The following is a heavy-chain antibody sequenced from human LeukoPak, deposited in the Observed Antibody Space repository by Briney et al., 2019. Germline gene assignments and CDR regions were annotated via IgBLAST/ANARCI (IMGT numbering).Heavy chain of an antibody. Sequence: PGGSLRLSCAASGFTFSSFSMNWVRQAPGKGLEWVSSISSSSSYIYYADSVKGRFTISRDNAKNSLYLQMNSLRAEDTAVYYCARVEGREGAFDIWGQGTMVTVSS. D-gene: IGHD1-26*01. V-gene: IGHV3-21*01. CDR3: ARVEGREGAFDI. CDR1: GFTFSSFS. CDR2: ISSSSSYI. J-gene: IGHJ3*02.